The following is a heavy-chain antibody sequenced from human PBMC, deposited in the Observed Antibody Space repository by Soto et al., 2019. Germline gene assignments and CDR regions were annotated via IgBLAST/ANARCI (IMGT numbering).Heavy chain of an antibody. V-gene: IGHV4-30-4*01. CDR3: ARYPSGDTGIDP. CDR2: IYYSGST. D-gene: IGHD5-18*01. J-gene: IGHJ5*02. CDR1: GGSISSGDYY. Sequence: SETLSLTCTVSGGSISSGDYYWSWIRQPPGKGLEWIGYIYYSGSTYYNPPLKSRVTISVDTSKNQFSLKLSSVTAADTAVYYCARYPSGDTGIDPWGQGTLVTVSS.